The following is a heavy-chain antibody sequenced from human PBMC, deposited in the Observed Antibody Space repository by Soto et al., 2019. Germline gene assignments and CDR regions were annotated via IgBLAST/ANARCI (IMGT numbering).Heavy chain of an antibody. CDR2: IIPILDIT. V-gene: IGHV1-69*02. Sequence: QVQLVQSGAEVKKPGSSVKVSCRASGGTFSSYTITWVRQAPGQGLEWMGRIIPILDITNYAQKFQGRVTITADKSTSTASIELSSLRSEDTAVYYCARVTTVTSWFDPWGQGTLVTVSS. CDR3: ARVTTVTSWFDP. CDR1: GGTFSSYT. J-gene: IGHJ5*02. D-gene: IGHD4-17*01.